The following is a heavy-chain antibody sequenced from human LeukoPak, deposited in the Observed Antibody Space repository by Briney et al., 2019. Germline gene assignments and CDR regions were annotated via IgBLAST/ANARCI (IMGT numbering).Heavy chain of an antibody. J-gene: IGHJ3*02. D-gene: IGHD1-26*01. CDR1: GFTFSDYY. Sequence: GGSLRLSCAASGFTFSDYYMSWIHQAPGKGLEWVSCISSSGSTIYYADSVKGRFTISRDNAKNSLYLQMNSLRAEDTAVYYCARDSPMVGIDAFDIWGQGTMVTVSS. V-gene: IGHV3-11*01. CDR2: ISSSGSTI. CDR3: ARDSPMVGIDAFDI.